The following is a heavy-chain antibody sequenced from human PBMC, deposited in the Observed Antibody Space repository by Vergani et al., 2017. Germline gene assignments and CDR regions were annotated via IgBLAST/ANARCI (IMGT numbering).Heavy chain of an antibody. J-gene: IGHJ4*02. D-gene: IGHD2-2*02. CDR1: GGSISSSSHF. CDR2: IYYSGST. Sequence: QLQLHKSGPGLVKPSETLSLTCTLSGGSISSSSHFWGLLRQTPGKGLEWIGSIYYSGSTYYNPSLKSRVSISVDKSKNQFSLKLSSVTAADSAVYYCATIGYRRWGYYFEYWGQGILVTVSS. CDR3: ATIGYRRWGYYFEY. V-gene: IGHV4-39*01.